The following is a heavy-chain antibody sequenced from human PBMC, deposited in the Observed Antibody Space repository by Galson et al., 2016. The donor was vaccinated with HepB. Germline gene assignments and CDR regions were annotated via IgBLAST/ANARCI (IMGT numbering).Heavy chain of an antibody. CDR1: GYIFTSYD. V-gene: IGHV1-8*01. J-gene: IGHJ6*02. D-gene: IGHD1-7*01. CDR2: MNPNSGNT. CDR3: AKRRAMTGTMNYYYSMDV. Sequence: SVKVSCKASGYIFTSYDINWVRQATGQGLEWMGWMNPNSGNTDYAQKFQGRATMTRDTSISTAYMELSSLRSEDTAVYYCAKRRAMTGTMNYYYSMDVWGQGTTVSVSS.